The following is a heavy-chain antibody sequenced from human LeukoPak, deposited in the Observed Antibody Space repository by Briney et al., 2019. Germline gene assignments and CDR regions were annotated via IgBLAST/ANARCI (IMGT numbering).Heavy chain of an antibody. D-gene: IGHD2-21*01. V-gene: IGHV4-39*07. CDR1: GGSISSSSYY. CDR2: IYYSGST. J-gene: IGHJ5*02. Sequence: SETLSLTCTVSGGSISSSSYYWGWIRQPPGKGLEWIGSIYYSGSTNYNPSLKSRVTISVDTSKNQFSLKLTSLTAADTAVYYRARERRQYGRGEGFDPWGQGTLVTVSS. CDR3: ARERRQYGRGEGFDP.